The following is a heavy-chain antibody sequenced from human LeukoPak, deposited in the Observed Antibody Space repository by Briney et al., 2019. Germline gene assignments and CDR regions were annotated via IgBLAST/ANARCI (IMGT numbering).Heavy chain of an antibody. CDR3: ARAADQLSYYFDY. Sequence: ASVKVSCKASGYTFNGYYMHWVRQAPGQGLEWMGWMNPDTGATNYAQKFQGRVSMTRDTSISTAYMELSRLRSDDTAVYYCARAADQLSYYFDYWGQGTLVTVSS. CDR2: MNPDTGAT. J-gene: IGHJ4*02. CDR1: GYTFNGYY. D-gene: IGHD2-2*01. V-gene: IGHV1-2*02.